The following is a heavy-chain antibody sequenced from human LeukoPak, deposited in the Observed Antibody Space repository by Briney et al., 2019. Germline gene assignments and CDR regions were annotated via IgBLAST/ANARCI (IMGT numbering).Heavy chain of an antibody. V-gene: IGHV4-34*01. Sequence: SETLSLTCAVYGGSFSGYYWSWIRQPPGKGLEWIGEINHSGSTNYNPSLKSRVTISVDTSKNQFSLKLSSVTAADTAVYYCARDRKDYYDSSGYIDYWGQGTLVTVSS. CDR3: ARDRKDYYDSSGYIDY. CDR2: INHSGST. D-gene: IGHD3-22*01. CDR1: GGSFSGYY. J-gene: IGHJ4*02.